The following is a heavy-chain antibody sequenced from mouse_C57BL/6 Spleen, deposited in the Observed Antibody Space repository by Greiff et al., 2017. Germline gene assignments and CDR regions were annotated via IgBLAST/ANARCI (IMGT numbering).Heavy chain of an antibody. D-gene: IGHD4-1*01. Sequence: VQLQQPGAELVKPGASVKLSCKASGYTFTSYWMHWVKQRPGHGLEWIGMIHPNSGSTNYNEKFKSKATLTVDKSSSTAYMQLSSLTSEDSAVYYCARDWVYAMDYWGQGTSVTVSS. CDR1: GYTFTSYW. CDR2: IHPNSGST. CDR3: ARDWVYAMDY. J-gene: IGHJ4*01. V-gene: IGHV1-64*01.